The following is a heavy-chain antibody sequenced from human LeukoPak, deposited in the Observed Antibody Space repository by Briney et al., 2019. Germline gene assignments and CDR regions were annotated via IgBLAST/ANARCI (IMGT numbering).Heavy chain of an antibody. J-gene: IGHJ4*02. CDR2: ISWNSGSI. Sequence: SGGSLRLSCAASGFTFDDYAMHWVRQAPGKGLEWVSGISWNSGSIGYADSVKGRFTISRDNAKNSLYLQMNSLRAEDTAVYYCAREDVEGSPTDYWGQGTLVTVSS. V-gene: IGHV3-9*01. CDR3: AREDVEGSPTDY. CDR1: GFTFDDYA. D-gene: IGHD3-10*01.